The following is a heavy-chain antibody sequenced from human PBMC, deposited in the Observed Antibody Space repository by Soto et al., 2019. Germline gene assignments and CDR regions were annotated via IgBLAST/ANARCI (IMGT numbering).Heavy chain of an antibody. D-gene: IGHD5-18*01. CDR2: INHSGST. J-gene: IGHJ4*02. CDR1: GGSFSGYS. Sequence: QVQLQQWGAGLLKPSETLSLNCAVYGGSFSGYSWSWIRQPPAQGLEWVAEINHSGSTNLNPALKSLVTISVDTSKNQSSLELSSVPAAETAVYYCTRGGRAYSFGYIYYWGQGTLGTGSS. CDR3: TRGGRAYSFGYIYY. V-gene: IGHV4-34*01.